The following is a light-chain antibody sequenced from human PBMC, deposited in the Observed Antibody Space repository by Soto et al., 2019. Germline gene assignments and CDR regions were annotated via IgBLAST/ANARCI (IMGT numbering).Light chain of an antibody. J-gene: IGLJ2*01. Sequence: YELTQPPSVSVSPGQTASITCSGDKLGDKYACWYQQKPGQSPVLVIYQDSKRPSGIPERFSGSNSGNTATLTISGTQAMDEADYYCQAWDSSTFRVFGGGTQLTVL. CDR3: QAWDSSTFRV. CDR1: KLGDKY. CDR2: QDS. V-gene: IGLV3-1*01.